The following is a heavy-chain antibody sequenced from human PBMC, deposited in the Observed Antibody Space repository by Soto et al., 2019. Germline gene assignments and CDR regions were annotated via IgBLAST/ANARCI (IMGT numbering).Heavy chain of an antibody. CDR1: GFTFSDYY. J-gene: IGHJ6*02. CDR2: ISSSSSYT. CDR3: ARVGRYSGYDYGGEYYYYGMDV. D-gene: IGHD5-12*01. V-gene: IGHV3-11*06. Sequence: GGSLRLSCAASGFTFSDYYMSWIRQAPGKGLEWVSYISSSSSYTNYADSVKGRFTISRDNAKNSLYLQMNSLGAEDTAVYYCARVGRYSGYDYGGEYYYYGMDVWGQGTTVTVSS.